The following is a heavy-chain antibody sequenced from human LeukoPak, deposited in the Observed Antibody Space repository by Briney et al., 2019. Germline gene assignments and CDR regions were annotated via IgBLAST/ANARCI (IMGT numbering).Heavy chain of an antibody. CDR3: ARGRAAADY. D-gene: IGHD6-13*01. V-gene: IGHV4-34*01. CDR2: INHSGST. J-gene: IGHJ4*02. Sequence: SETLSLTCAVYGGSFSGYYWSWIRQPPGKGLEWIGEINHSGSTNYNPSLKSRVTISVDTSKNQFSLKLSSVTAADTAVYYCARGRAAADYWGQGTLVTVSS. CDR1: GGSFSGYY.